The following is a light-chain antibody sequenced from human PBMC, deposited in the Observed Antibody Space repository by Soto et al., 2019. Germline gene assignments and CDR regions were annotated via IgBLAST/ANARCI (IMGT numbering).Light chain of an antibody. CDR1: QTISSN. CDR3: HQYNSWPWT. CDR2: GAS. V-gene: IGKV3D-15*01. J-gene: IGKJ1*01. Sequence: EIVMTQSPATLTVSPGERATLSCRASQTISSNFAWCQQKPGQAPRLLIDGASTRASGIPARFSGRGSGTDFTLTISSLQPEDFAVYYCHQYNSWPWTFGQGTKVDI.